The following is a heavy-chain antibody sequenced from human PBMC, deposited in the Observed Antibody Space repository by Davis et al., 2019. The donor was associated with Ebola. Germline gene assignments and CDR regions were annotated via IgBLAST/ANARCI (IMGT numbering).Heavy chain of an antibody. V-gene: IGHV3-21*01. D-gene: IGHD3-3*01. CDR1: GFTFSSYS. Sequence: GESLKISCAASGFTFSSYSMNWVRQAPGKGLEWVSSISSSSSYIYYADSVKGRFTISRDNAKNSLYLQMNSLRAEDTAVYYCARDFWSGPWFDPWGQGTLVTVSS. J-gene: IGHJ5*02. CDR2: ISSSSSYI. CDR3: ARDFWSGPWFDP.